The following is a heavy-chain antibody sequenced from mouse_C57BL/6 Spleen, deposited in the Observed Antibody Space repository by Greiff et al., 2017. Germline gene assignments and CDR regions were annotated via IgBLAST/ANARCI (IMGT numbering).Heavy chain of an antibody. D-gene: IGHD4-1*01. CDR1: GYAFSSSW. J-gene: IGHJ2*01. CDR2: IYPGDGDS. CDR3: APTLNWALYY. Sequence: VMLVESGPELVKPGASVKISCKASGYAFSSSWMNWVKPRPGKGLEWIGRIYPGDGDSNYNGKFKGKATLTADKSSSTAYMQLSSLTSEDSAVYFCAPTLNWALYYWGQGTTLTVSS. V-gene: IGHV1-82*01.